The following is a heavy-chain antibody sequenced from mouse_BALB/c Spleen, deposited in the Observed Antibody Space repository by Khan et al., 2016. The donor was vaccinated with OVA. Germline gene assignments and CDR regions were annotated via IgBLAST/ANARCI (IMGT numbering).Heavy chain of an antibody. D-gene: IGHD3-3*01. Sequence: EVQLQQSGPELVKPGASVKISCKTSGYTFTDYTLHWVKQSHGKSLEWIGVINPKNGVTSYNQKVKGKATLTVDKSSSTAYMEFRSLTTEDSAVYYCARDAGRYWGQGTSVTVSS. CDR1: GYTFTDYT. CDR3: ARDAGRY. V-gene: IGHV1-18*01. J-gene: IGHJ4*01. CDR2: INPKNGVT.